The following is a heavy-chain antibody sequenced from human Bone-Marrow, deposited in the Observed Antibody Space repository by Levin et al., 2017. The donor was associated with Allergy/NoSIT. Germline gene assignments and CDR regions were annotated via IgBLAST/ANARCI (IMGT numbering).Heavy chain of an antibody. CDR3: ARLYCDGDCHPGYFDS. V-gene: IGHV4-39*01. Sequence: GSLRLSCTVSGGSMIGSSTSYWGWIRQAPGKGLDWIGNIYFTGRTDYSPSLRTRFTISIDTSKNQFSLRLTSVTPADTAVYYCARLYCDGDCHPGYFDSWGQGTPVSVSS. CDR1: GGSMIGSSTSY. J-gene: IGHJ4*02. CDR2: IYFTGRT. D-gene: IGHD2-21*02.